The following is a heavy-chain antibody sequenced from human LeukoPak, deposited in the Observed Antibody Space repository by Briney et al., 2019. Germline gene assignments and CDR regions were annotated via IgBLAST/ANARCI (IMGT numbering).Heavy chain of an antibody. V-gene: IGHV4-30-2*01. Sequence: PSETLSLTCAVSGGSISSGGYSWSWIRQPPGKGLEWIGYIYHSGSTYYNPSLKSRVTISVDRSKNQFSLKLSSVTAADTAVYYWARGAAAGVDYFDYWGQGTLVTVSS. CDR3: ARGAAAGVDYFDY. CDR2: IYHSGST. D-gene: IGHD6-13*01. CDR1: GGSISSGGYS. J-gene: IGHJ4*02.